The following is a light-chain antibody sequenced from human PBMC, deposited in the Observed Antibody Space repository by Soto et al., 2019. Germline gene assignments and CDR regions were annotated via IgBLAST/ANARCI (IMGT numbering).Light chain of an antibody. CDR3: QHYADWRWT. Sequence: IVMTQSPATLSVSPGERATLFCRASQSITYKLAWYQQKPGQAPRLLIYGASTRATDIPARFSGSGSGTDFTLTISSLQSEDFAVYYCQHYADWRWTFGQGTKVETK. CDR2: GAS. J-gene: IGKJ1*01. CDR1: QSITYK. V-gene: IGKV3D-15*01.